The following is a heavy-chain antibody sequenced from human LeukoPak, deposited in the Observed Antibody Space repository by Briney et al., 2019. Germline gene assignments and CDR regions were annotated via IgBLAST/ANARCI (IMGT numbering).Heavy chain of an antibody. D-gene: IGHD3-16*01. CDR2: MNPNSGNT. CDR3: ARVRYRLAETYIDY. CDR1: GYTFTTYD. J-gene: IGHJ4*02. Sequence: ASVKVSCKSSGYTFTTYDINWVRQATGQGLEWMGWMNPNSGNTGYAQKFQGRVTMTRNTSISTAYMELSSLRPEDTAVYYCARVRYRLAETYIDYWGQGTLVTVSS. V-gene: IGHV1-8*01.